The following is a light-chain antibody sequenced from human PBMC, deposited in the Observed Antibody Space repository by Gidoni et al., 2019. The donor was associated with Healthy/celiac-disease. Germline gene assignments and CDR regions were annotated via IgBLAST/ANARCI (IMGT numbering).Light chain of an antibody. CDR2: EVS. CDR3: CSYAGSVV. CDR1: SSDVGSYNL. V-gene: IGLV2-23*02. J-gene: IGLJ2*01. Sequence: QSALTPPAYVSGSPGPSITISCTGPSSDVGSYNLVSWYQQHPGKAPKLMIYEVSKRPSGVSNRFSGSKSGNTASLTISGLQAEDEADYYCCSYAGSVVFGGGTKLTVL.